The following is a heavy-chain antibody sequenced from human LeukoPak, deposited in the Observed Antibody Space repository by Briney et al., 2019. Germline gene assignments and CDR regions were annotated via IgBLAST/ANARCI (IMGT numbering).Heavy chain of an antibody. CDR1: GFTFSSYG. D-gene: IGHD1-26*01. CDR3: AKDREYSGSYDAFDI. CDR2: IRYDGSNK. Sequence: GGSLRLSCAASGFTFSSYGMHWVRQAPGKGLEWVAFIRYDGSNKYYADSVKGRFTISRDNSKNTLYLQMNSLRAEDTAVYYCAKDREYSGSYDAFDIWGQGTMVTVSS. J-gene: IGHJ3*02. V-gene: IGHV3-30*02.